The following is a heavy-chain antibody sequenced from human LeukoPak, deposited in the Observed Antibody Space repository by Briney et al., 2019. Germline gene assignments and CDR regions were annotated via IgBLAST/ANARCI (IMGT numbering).Heavy chain of an antibody. J-gene: IGHJ6*03. Sequence: SETLSLTCAVYGGSFSGYYWSWIRQPPGKGLEWIGEINHSGSTNYNPSLKSRVTISVDTSKNQFSLKLSSVTAADTAVYYCARGYYMDVWGKGTTVTVSS. CDR2: INHSGST. V-gene: IGHV4-34*01. CDR3: ARGYYMDV. CDR1: GGSFSGYY.